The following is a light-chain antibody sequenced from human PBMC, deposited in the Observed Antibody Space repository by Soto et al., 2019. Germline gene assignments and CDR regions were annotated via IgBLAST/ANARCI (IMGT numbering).Light chain of an antibody. V-gene: IGKV3-20*01. CDR2: GAS. CDR1: QSVSNNY. CDR3: QQYGSSGT. Sequence: EIVLTQSPGTLSVSPGERATLSCRAIQSVSNNYLAWYQQKPGQAPRLLIYGASNRATGIPDRFSGSGSGTDFTLTISRLEPEDFAVYYCQQYGSSGTFGQGTKVDIK. J-gene: IGKJ1*01.